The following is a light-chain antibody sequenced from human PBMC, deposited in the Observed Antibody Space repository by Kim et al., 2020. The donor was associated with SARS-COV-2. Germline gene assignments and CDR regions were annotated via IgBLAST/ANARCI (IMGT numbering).Light chain of an antibody. CDR1: SGSIANNY. Sequence: KTVTISCTGSSGSIANNYVQWYQQRPGSAPTTVIYEDNQRPSGVPDRFSGSIDSSSNSASLTISGLKTEDEADYSCQSYDSSNRWVFGGGTQLTVL. V-gene: IGLV6-57*02. J-gene: IGLJ3*02. CDR2: EDN. CDR3: QSYDSSNRWV.